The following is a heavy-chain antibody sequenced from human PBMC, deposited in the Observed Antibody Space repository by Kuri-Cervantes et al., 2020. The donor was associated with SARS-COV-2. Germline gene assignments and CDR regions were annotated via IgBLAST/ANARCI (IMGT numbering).Heavy chain of an antibody. Sequence: LSLTCAISGFAFSNVWMHWVRQVPGKGMVWVSEISSDGTKTNYVDSVRGRFTISRDNAKSTLFLQMNSLRVEDTAVYFCTPLLAPLDFWGQGTLVTVSS. V-gene: IGHV3-74*01. J-gene: IGHJ4*02. CDR3: TPLLAPLDF. D-gene: IGHD2-15*01. CDR1: GFAFSNVW. CDR2: ISSDGTKT.